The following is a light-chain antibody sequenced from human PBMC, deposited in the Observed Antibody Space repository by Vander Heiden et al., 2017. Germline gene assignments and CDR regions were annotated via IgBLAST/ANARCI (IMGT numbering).Light chain of an antibody. CDR1: QGISTY. CDR2: AAS. CDR3: QHYYTYPRT. Sequence: AIRMTPSPSSFSASTGVSVTITCRASQGISTYLAWYQQKPGKAPKLLIYAASTLQSGVPSRFSGSGSGTDFTLTISCLQSEDFATYYCQHYYTYPRTFGQGTKVEIK. J-gene: IGKJ1*01. V-gene: IGKV1-8*01.